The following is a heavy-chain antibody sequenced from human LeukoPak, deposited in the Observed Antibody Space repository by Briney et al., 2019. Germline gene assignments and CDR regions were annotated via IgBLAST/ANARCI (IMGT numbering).Heavy chain of an antibody. V-gene: IGHV3-33*06. Sequence: SGRSLRLSCAASGFTFSSYGMHWVRKAPGKGLEWVAVIWYDGSNKYYADSVKGRFTISRDNSKNTLYLQMNSLRAEDTAVYYCAKDPATATSMPRVLRYWGQGTLVTVSS. CDR2: IWYDGSNK. J-gene: IGHJ4*02. CDR1: GFTFSSYG. D-gene: IGHD4-11*01. CDR3: AKDPATATSMPRVLRY.